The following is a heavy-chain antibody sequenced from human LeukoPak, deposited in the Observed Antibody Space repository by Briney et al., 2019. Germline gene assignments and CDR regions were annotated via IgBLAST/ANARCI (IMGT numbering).Heavy chain of an antibody. CDR1: GFTFSSYW. CDR3: ARDLGLLWFGELFDY. Sequence: GGSLRLSCAASGFTFSSYWMSWVRQAPGKGLEWVANIKQDGSEKYYVDSVKGRFTISRDNAKNSLYLQMNSLRAEDTAVYYCARDLGLLWFGELFDYWGQGTLVTVSS. D-gene: IGHD3-10*01. CDR2: IKQDGSEK. J-gene: IGHJ4*02. V-gene: IGHV3-7*01.